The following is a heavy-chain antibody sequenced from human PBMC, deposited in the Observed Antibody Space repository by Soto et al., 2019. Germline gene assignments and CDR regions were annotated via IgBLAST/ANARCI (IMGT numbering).Heavy chain of an antibody. D-gene: IGHD3-9*01. V-gene: IGHV3-53*01. CDR2: IYSGGST. CDR3: ARGIRYFDWLHFDY. CDR1: GFTVSSNY. Sequence: PGGSLRLSCAASGFTVSSNYMSWVRQAPGKGLEWVSVIYSGGSTYYADSVKGRFTISRDNSKNTLYLQMNSLRAEDTAVYYCARGIRYFDWLHFDYWGQGTLVTVSS. J-gene: IGHJ4*02.